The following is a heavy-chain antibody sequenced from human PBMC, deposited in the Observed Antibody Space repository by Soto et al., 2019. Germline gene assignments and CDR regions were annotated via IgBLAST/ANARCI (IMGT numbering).Heavy chain of an antibody. CDR3: AKDPSYYGSGSYFDY. CDR1: GFTFSSYV. Sequence: GGSLRLSCAASGFTFSSYVMHWVRQAPGKGLEWVAVISYDGSNKYYADSVKGRFTISRDNSKNTLYLQMNSLRAEDTAVYYCAKDPSYYGSGSYFDYWGQGTLVTVSS. V-gene: IGHV3-30*18. D-gene: IGHD3-10*01. CDR2: ISYDGSNK. J-gene: IGHJ4*02.